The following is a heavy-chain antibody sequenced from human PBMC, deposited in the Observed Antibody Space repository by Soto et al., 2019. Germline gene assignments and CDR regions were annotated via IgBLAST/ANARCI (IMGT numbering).Heavy chain of an antibody. J-gene: IGHJ5*02. Sequence: QVQLQESGPGLVKPSQTLSLTCTVSGASISSGCYYWTWIRQFPGKGLEWIGYIYYRGSTYYNPSLKSRLTMSIDTSTHQFSLKLTSVTAADTAVYYCASAEGYRSTWGLFDPWGQGTLVAVSS. D-gene: IGHD2-2*01. V-gene: IGHV4-31*03. CDR3: ASAEGYRSTWGLFDP. CDR2: IYYRGST. CDR1: GASISSGCYY.